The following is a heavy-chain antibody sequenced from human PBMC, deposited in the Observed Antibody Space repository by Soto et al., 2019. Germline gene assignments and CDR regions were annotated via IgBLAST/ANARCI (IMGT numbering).Heavy chain of an antibody. CDR3: AREGSGQYSSSWYKKYYYYYYGMDV. CDR1: GGSFSGYY. CDR2: INHSGST. Sequence: TSETLSLTCAVYGGSFSGYYWSWIRQPPGKGLEWIGEINHSGSTNYNPSLKSRVTISVDTSKNQFSLKLGSVTAADTAVYYCAREGSGQYSSSWYKKYYYYYYGMDVWGQGTTVTVSS. D-gene: IGHD6-13*01. V-gene: IGHV4-34*01. J-gene: IGHJ6*02.